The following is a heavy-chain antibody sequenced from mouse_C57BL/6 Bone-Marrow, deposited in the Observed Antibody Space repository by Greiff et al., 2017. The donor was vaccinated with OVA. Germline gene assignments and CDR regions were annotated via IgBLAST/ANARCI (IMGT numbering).Heavy chain of an antibody. V-gene: IGHV1-82*01. Sequence: VQLQESGPELVKPGASVKISCKASGYAFSSSWMNWVKQRPGKGLEWIGRIYPGDGDTNYNGKFKGKATLTADKSSSTAYMQLSSLTSADSAVYYCARRRWNYFDYWGQGTTLTVSS. J-gene: IGHJ2*01. D-gene: IGHD2-3*01. CDR3: ARRRWNYFDY. CDR1: GYAFSSSW. CDR2: IYPGDGDT.